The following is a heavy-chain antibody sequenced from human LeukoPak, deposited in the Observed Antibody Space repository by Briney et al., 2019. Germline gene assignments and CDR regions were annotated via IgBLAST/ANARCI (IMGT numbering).Heavy chain of an antibody. CDR1: GGTFSSYA. CDR3: ASLGYCSSTSCYLFDY. CDR2: IIPIFGTA. D-gene: IGHD2-2*01. Sequence: ASVKVSCKASGGTFSSYAISWVRQAPGQGLEWMGRIIPIFGTANYAQKFQGRVTVTADKSTSTAYMELSSLRSEDTAVYYRASLGYCSSTSCYLFDYWGQGTLVTVSS. J-gene: IGHJ4*02. V-gene: IGHV1-69*06.